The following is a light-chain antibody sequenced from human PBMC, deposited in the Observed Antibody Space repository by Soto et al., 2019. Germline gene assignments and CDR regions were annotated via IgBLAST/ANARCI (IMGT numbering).Light chain of an antibody. CDR3: QQDKNWPPIT. V-gene: IGKV3D-15*01. J-gene: IGKJ5*01. CDR2: GAS. Sequence: MTQSPSSLSASVGDRVTFTCRASQSISNWLAWYQQKPGQPPRLLIFGASTRANGIPARFSGSGSGTEFTLTISSLQSEDFAVYYCQQDKNWPPITFGQGTRLEVK. CDR1: QSISNW.